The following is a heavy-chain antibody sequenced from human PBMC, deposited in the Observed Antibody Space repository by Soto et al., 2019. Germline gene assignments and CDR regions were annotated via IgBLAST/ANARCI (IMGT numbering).Heavy chain of an antibody. J-gene: IGHJ5*02. D-gene: IGHD1-26*01. CDR1: GGSINSDDSF. Sequence: SETLSLTCSVSGGSINSDDSFWGWVRQSPGKGLEWIGSLYYGGSTFYNPSLKSRVTISLDTSKNQFSLRLTSVTAADTAIYHCARQLPVGATSWFDPWGQGTLVTVSS. CDR2: LYYGGST. CDR3: ARQLPVGATSWFDP. V-gene: IGHV4-39*01.